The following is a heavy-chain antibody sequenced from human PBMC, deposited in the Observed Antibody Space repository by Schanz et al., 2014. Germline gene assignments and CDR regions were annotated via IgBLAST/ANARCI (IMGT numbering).Heavy chain of an antibody. V-gene: IGHV3-23*01. CDR1: GFTFSAYA. Sequence: EVQLLESGGGLVQPGGSLRLSCAASGFTFSAYAMTWVRQIPGKGLEWVSAISASGGTTYYADSVKGRFTVSRDNAKNSVYLQMNGLRVEDTAVYYCVRERTNYGGNSYFFDHWGQGTLVTVSS. CDR3: VRERTNYGGNSYFFDH. CDR2: ISASGGTT. J-gene: IGHJ4*02. D-gene: IGHD2-21*02.